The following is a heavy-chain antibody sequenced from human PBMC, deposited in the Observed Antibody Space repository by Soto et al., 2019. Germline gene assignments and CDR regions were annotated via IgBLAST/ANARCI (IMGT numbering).Heavy chain of an antibody. CDR2: ISSSSSYI. CDR3: ARGAVGRGNAFDI. V-gene: IGHV3-21*01. J-gene: IGHJ3*02. CDR1: GFTFCSYS. Sequence: GGSLRLSCAASGFTFCSYSMNWVRQAPGKGLEWVSSISSSSSYIYYADSVKGRFTISRDNAKNSLYLQMNSLRAEDTAVYYCARGAVGRGNAFDIWGQGTMVTVSS. D-gene: IGHD3-10*01.